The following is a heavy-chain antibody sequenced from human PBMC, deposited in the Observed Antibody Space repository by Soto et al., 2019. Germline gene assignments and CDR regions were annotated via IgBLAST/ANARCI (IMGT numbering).Heavy chain of an antibody. CDR2: ISQSGNT. V-gene: IGHV4-34*01. D-gene: IGHD6-6*01. CDR1: SGSFSGYY. J-gene: IGHJ4*02. Sequence: SETLSLTCSIYSGSFSGYYWSWIRQPPGKGLEWIGEISQSGNTNYSPSLKSRVSISIDTPKKQFSLNLASVSAADTAVYYCARAPKVSGSSQTRPDFWGQGTLVTSPQ. CDR3: ARAPKVSGSSQTRPDF.